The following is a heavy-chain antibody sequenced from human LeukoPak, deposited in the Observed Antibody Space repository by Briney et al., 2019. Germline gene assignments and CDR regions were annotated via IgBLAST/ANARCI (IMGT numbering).Heavy chain of an antibody. V-gene: IGHV6-1*01. D-gene: IGHD3-3*01. Sequence: SQTLSLTCAISGDSVSSNSAAWNWIRQSPSRGLEWLGRTYYRSKWYNDYAVSVESRITINPDTSKNQFSLQLNSVTPEDTAVYYCAREKAQTYYDFWSGYYTLPESFVDYWGQGTLVTVSS. J-gene: IGHJ4*02. CDR3: AREKAQTYYDFWSGYYTLPESFVDY. CDR2: TYYRSKWYN. CDR1: GDSVSSNSAA.